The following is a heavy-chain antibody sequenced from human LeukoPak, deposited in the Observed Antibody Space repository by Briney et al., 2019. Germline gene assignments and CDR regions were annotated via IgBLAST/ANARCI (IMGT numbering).Heavy chain of an antibody. CDR1: GFTFSSYS. D-gene: IGHD3-9*01. V-gene: IGHV3-21*01. J-gene: IGHJ4*02. CDR2: ISSSSSYI. Sequence: GGSLRLSCAASGFTFSSYSMNWVRQAPGKGLEWVSSISSSSSYIYYADSVKGRFTISRDNAKNSLYLQMNSLRAEDTAVHYCARDILTGSRPFPFDYWGQGTLVTVSS. CDR3: ARDILTGSRPFPFDY.